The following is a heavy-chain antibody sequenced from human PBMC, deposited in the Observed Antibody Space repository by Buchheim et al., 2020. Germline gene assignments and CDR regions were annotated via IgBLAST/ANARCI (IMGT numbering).Heavy chain of an antibody. Sequence: EVQLLESGGGLVQPGGSLRLSCAASGFTFSSYAMSWVRQAPGKGLEWVSAIRGSGGSTYYADSVKGRFTISRDNSKNPLYLLMNSLRDEDAAVYYCAKSAAWNTIFGVVILRAFDPWGQGTL. J-gene: IGHJ5*02. CDR1: GFTFSSYA. CDR3: AKSAAWNTIFGVVILRAFDP. V-gene: IGHV3-23*01. D-gene: IGHD3-3*01. CDR2: IRGSGGST.